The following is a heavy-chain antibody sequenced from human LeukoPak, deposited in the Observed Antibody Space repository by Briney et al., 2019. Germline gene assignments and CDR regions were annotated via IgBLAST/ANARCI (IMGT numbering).Heavy chain of an antibody. CDR1: GGSISSYY. CDR3: ARTASYGSGSYFGLVGYYGMDV. CDR2: ISYTGST. D-gene: IGHD3-10*01. V-gene: IGHV4-59*06. J-gene: IGHJ6*02. Sequence: SETLSLTCTVSGGSISSYYWTWIRQHPGKGLEWIGYISYTGSTYYNPSLKSRVTISADTSKNQFSLRLTSVTAADTAVYYCARTASYGSGSYFGLVGYYGMDVWGQGTTVTVSS.